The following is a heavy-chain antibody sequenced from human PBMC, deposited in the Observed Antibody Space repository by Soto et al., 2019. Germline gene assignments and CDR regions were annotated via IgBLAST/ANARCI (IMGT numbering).Heavy chain of an antibody. Sequence: GGSLRLSCAASGFTFSSYAMSWVRQAPGKGLEWVSAISGSGGSTYNADSVKGRFTISRDNSKNTLYLQMNSLRAEDTAVYYCAKVPCTNGVCFASDYYYYMDVWGKGTTVTVSS. D-gene: IGHD2-8*01. CDR1: GFTFSSYA. CDR3: AKVPCTNGVCFASDYYYYMDV. CDR2: ISGSGGST. V-gene: IGHV3-23*01. J-gene: IGHJ6*03.